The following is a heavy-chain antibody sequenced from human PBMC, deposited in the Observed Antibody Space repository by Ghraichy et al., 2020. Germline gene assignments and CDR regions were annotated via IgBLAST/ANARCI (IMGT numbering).Heavy chain of an antibody. CDR1: GASITTSS. D-gene: IGHD3-3*02. CDR2: ISNDGTT. V-gene: IGHV4-59*01. Sequence: SQTLSLTCTVSGASITTSSWIWFRNIPANALECFGYISNDGTTNYNPSLKSRVTISIDTSRNQFSLNLNSVTAADTAVYFCARDFASSAFGFWGQGTLVTVSS. CDR3: ARDFASSAFGF. J-gene: IGHJ4*02.